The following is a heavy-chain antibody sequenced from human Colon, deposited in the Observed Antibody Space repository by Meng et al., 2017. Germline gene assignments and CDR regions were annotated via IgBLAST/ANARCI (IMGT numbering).Heavy chain of an antibody. CDR3: ATGLRHGDWFDP. J-gene: IGHJ5*02. Sequence: QVQIQQGGAGLLKPSETLPPTCAVSGGSFSGFYWSWIRQPPGKGLEWIGEIDHFGISNYNSSLKGRLTMSVDTSKKQISLTLTSVTAADTAVYYCATGLRHGDWFDPWGPGTLVTVSS. CDR1: GGSFSGFY. V-gene: IGHV4-34*02. D-gene: IGHD4-17*01. CDR2: IDHFGIS.